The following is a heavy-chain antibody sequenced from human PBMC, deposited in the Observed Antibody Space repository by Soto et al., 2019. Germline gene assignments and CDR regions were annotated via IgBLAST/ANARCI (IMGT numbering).Heavy chain of an antibody. CDR2: IYYSGST. D-gene: IGHD3-10*01. V-gene: IGHV4-59*01. Sequence: QVQLQESGPGLVKPSETLSLTCTVSGGSISSYYWSWIRQPPGKGLEWIGYIYYSGSTNYNPSLKHRVTISVDTSTDQFSLKLSSVTAADTAVYYCARGGVRGVRVQDFDYWGQGTMVTVSS. CDR3: ARGGVRGVRVQDFDY. CDR1: GGSISSYY. J-gene: IGHJ4*02.